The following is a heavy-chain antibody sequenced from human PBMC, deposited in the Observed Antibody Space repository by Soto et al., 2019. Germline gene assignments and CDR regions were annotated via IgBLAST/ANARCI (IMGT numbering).Heavy chain of an antibody. CDR1: GGSISDNW. CDR2: IYHTGTT. D-gene: IGHD6-19*01. CDR3: ARQIAVPRTRGFDF. J-gene: IGHJ4*02. V-gene: IGHV4-4*02. Sequence: QVQLQESGPGLVKPSGTLSLTCAVSGGSISDNWWSWVRQPPGKGLEWIVEIYHTGTTHYNRSLWIRVTISIDQSNNQFSLKLSSVTAADTAGYYCARQIAVPRTRGFDFWGQGTLVTVSS.